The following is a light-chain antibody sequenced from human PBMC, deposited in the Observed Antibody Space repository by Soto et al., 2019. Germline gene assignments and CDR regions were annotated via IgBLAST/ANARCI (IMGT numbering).Light chain of an antibody. J-gene: IGKJ1*01. CDR1: QSVSSY. Sequence: EIVLTQSPATLSLSPGERATLSCRASQSVSSYLAWYQQKPGQAPRLLIFGASSRATGIPDRFSGSGSGTDFTLTTSRLEPEDFAVYYCQQYGSSPRTFGQGTKVEVK. V-gene: IGKV3-20*01. CDR2: GAS. CDR3: QQYGSSPRT.